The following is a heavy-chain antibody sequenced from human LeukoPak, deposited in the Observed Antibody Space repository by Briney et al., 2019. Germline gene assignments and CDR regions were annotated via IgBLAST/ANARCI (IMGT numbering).Heavy chain of an antibody. D-gene: IGHD4-23*01. J-gene: IGHJ5*02. V-gene: IGHV3-48*04. Sequence: GRSLRLSCAASEFTFSSYSKCWVRQAPGKGLEWVSYISSSGTSIYYADSVRGRFTISRDNAKNSLYLQMNSLRAEDTALYYCARDVTYHGGDWFDPWGQGTLVTVSS. CDR1: EFTFSSYS. CDR3: ARDVTYHGGDWFDP. CDR2: ISSSGTSI.